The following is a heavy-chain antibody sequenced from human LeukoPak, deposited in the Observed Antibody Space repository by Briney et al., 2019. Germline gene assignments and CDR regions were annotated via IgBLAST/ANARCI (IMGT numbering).Heavy chain of an antibody. V-gene: IGHV3-30*18. Sequence: PGRSLRLSCAASGFTFSSYGMHRVRQAPGKGLEWVAVMSYDGSNKYYADSVKGRLTISRDNSKNTLYLQMNSLRAEDTAVYYCAKEGDYYGSGSYYYQDYWGQGTLVTVSS. D-gene: IGHD3-10*01. CDR2: MSYDGSNK. J-gene: IGHJ4*02. CDR1: GFTFSSYG. CDR3: AKEGDYYGSGSYYYQDY.